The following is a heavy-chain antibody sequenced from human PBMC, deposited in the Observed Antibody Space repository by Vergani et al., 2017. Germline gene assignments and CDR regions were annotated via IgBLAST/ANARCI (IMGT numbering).Heavy chain of an antibody. V-gene: IGHV3-66*01. D-gene: IGHD6-13*01. CDR2: IYSGGST. CDR3: ATDHPIAAAGGRNAVDI. CDR1: GFTVSSNY. J-gene: IGHJ3*02. Sequence: EVQLVESGGGLVQPGGSLRLSCAASGFTVSSNYMSWVRQAPGKGLEWVSVIYSGGSTYYADSVKGRFTISRDNSKNTLYLQMNSLRAEDTAVYYCATDHPIAAAGGRNAVDIWGQGTMVTVSS.